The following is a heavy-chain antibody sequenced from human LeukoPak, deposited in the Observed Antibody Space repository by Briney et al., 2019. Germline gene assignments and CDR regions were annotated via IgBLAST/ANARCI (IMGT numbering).Heavy chain of an antibody. Sequence: PGGSLRLSCAASGFTFDNYGMNWVRQAPGKGLVWVSHINSDGSWTSYADSVKGRFTISKDNAKNTVYLQMNNLRAEDTAVYYCVSFSETYWGRGTLVTVSS. V-gene: IGHV3-74*01. J-gene: IGHJ4*02. CDR3: VSFSETY. CDR2: INSDGSWT. CDR1: GFTFDNYG. D-gene: IGHD2/OR15-2a*01.